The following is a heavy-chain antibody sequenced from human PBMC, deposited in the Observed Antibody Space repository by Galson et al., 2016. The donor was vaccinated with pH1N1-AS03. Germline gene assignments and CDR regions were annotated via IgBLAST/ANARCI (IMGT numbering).Heavy chain of an antibody. Sequence: SLRLSCAASGFTFSSYSMNWVRQAPGKGLEWVSSISSSSTYIYYADSVEGRFTISRDNAKNSLYLQMNSLRAVDTAVYYCAKSQGDGRLIIGGDAFDIWGQGTMVTVSS. CDR3: AKSQGDGRLIIGGDAFDI. CDR2: ISSSSTYI. D-gene: IGHD3/OR15-3a*01. V-gene: IGHV3-21*01. J-gene: IGHJ3*02. CDR1: GFTFSSYS.